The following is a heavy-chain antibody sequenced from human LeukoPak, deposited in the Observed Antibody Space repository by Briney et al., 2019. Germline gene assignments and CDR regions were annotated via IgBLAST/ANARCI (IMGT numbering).Heavy chain of an antibody. CDR3: ARDPAAGTALDY. D-gene: IGHD6-13*01. Sequence: GGSLRLSCAASGFTFTSSAMSWVRQASGKGLEWVSGISSSGGSTYYADSVKGRFTISRDNAKNSLYLQMNSLRAEDTAVYYCARDPAAGTALDYWGLGTLVTVSS. V-gene: IGHV3-23*01. CDR1: GFTFTSSA. CDR2: ISSSGGST. J-gene: IGHJ4*02.